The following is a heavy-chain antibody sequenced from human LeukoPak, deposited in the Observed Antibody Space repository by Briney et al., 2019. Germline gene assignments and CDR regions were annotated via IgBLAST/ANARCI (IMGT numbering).Heavy chain of an antibody. CDR1: GFSFSTYW. D-gene: IGHD3-10*01. CDR2: IKHDGSEK. V-gene: IGHV3-7*01. Sequence: GGSLRLSCAASGFSFSTYWMSWVRQAPGKGLEWVATIKHDGSEKYFMDSVKGRFIISRDNVKNSLYLQMNSLRAEYTAFYYCVKPYYFSSGSFNWGQGTLVTVSS. J-gene: IGHJ4*02. CDR3: VKPYYFSSGSFN.